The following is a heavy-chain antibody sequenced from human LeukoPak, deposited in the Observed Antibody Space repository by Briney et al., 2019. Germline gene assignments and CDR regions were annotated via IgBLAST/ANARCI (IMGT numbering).Heavy chain of an antibody. V-gene: IGHV3-23*01. J-gene: IGHJ4*02. CDR2: ISGSGGST. CDR1: TFIFNNYT. Sequence: GGSLRLSCAAASTFIFNNYTIHWVRQAPGKGLEWVSAISGSGGSTYYADSVKGRFTISRDNSKNTLYLQMNSLRAEDTAVYYCAKDGAMVRGVMDYWGQGTLVTVSS. CDR3: AKDGAMVRGVMDY. D-gene: IGHD3-10*01.